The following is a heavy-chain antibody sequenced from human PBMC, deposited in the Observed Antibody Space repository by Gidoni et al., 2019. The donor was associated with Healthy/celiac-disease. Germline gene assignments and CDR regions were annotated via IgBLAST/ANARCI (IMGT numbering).Heavy chain of an antibody. J-gene: IGHJ4*02. V-gene: IGHV4-34*01. Sequence: QVQLQQWGAGLLKPSATLSLPCAVYGGSFSGYYWIWIRQPPGKGLDWVGEINQSGSTNYNPSRKRRVTISVDTYKNQFSLKLSSVTAADTAVYYCARDLSYSIAVAHFDYWGQGTLVTVSA. CDR2: INQSGST. D-gene: IGHD6-19*01. CDR3: ARDLSYSIAVAHFDY. CDR1: GGSFSGYY.